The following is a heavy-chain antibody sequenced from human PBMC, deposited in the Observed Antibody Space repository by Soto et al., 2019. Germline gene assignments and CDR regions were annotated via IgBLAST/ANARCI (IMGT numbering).Heavy chain of an antibody. Sequence: QVQLVQSGTEVKKPGASVKISCKASGYTFTKYYMHWVRQAPGQGLEWMGIINPSGGSTTYAQKFQDRATMTSDTSTSTFYMELNSLRSEDTAIYYCAGDFELRGTIFGLVIVWMYNWMDSWGQGTLVTVSS. CDR2: INPSGGST. CDR1: GYTFTKYY. CDR3: AGDFELRGTIFGLVIVWMYNWMDS. J-gene: IGHJ5*02. V-gene: IGHV1-46*03. D-gene: IGHD3-3*01.